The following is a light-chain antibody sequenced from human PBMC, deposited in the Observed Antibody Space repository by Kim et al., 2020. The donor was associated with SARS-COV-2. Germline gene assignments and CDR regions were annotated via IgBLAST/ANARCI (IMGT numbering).Light chain of an antibody. V-gene: IGLV3-19*01. CDR1: SLRNYY. CDR3: NSRDSSGHRYL. J-gene: IGLJ1*01. CDR2: GKN. Sequence: SSELTQDPAVSVALGQTIRITCQGDSLRNYYPSWYQQKPGQAPVLVIYGKNNRPSGIPDRFSGSISGTPASLTITGAQAADEAAYHSNSRDSSGHRYLFG.